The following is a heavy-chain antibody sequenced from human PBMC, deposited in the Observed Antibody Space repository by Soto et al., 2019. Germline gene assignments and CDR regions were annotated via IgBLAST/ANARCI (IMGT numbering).Heavy chain of an antibody. V-gene: IGHV1-2*04. J-gene: IGHJ4*02. D-gene: IGHD3-22*01. CDR2: INPNSGGT. Sequence: ASVKACCKASGNTFTGYYMHWVRQAPGQGLEWMGWINPNSGGTNYAQKFQGWVTMTRDTSISTAYMELRRLRSDDTAVYYCAREGYYDSSGLSAFYYWGQGTLVTVSS. CDR3: AREGYYDSSGLSAFYY. CDR1: GNTFTGYY.